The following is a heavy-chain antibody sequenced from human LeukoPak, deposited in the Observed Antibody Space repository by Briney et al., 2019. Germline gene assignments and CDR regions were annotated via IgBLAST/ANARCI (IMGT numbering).Heavy chain of an antibody. CDR2: VSGNNGNT. CDR3: ASVLGWDILTGYYYYGMDV. CDR1: GYTFTSYG. J-gene: IGHJ6*02. Sequence: ASVKVSCKASGYTFTSYGISWVRQAPGQGLEWMEWVSGNNGNTNYAQKFQGRVTMTTDTSTSTAYMELRRPRSDDTAVYYCASVLGWDILTGYYYYGMDVWGQGTTVTVSS. D-gene: IGHD3-9*01. V-gene: IGHV1-18*01.